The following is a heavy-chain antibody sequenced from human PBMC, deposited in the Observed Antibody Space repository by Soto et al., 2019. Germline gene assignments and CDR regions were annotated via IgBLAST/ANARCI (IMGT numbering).Heavy chain of an antibody. CDR3: ARDLAYCGGDCYPIDY. CDR1: GYTFSSYH. V-gene: IGHV1-18*01. CDR2: ISAYNGNT. J-gene: IGHJ4*02. Sequence: GASVKVSCKASGYTFSSYHISWVRQAPGQGLEWMGWISAYNGNTNYAQKLQGRVTMTTDTSTSTAYMELRSLRSDDTAVYYCARDLAYCGGDCYPIDYWGQGTLVTVSS. D-gene: IGHD2-21*02.